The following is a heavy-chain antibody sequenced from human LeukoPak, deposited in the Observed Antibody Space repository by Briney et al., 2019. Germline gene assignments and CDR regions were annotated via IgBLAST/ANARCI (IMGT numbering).Heavy chain of an antibody. V-gene: IGHV1-18*01. CDR2: VSGYNGNT. Sequence: WASVTVSCTASGYTFSRHGITWVRQAPGQGLERMGWVSGYNGNTNYAQHVQGRVTMTTDTSTNTAYMQLRSLRSDDTAVYYCAKDIHPGLDSGASCCFDYWGQGTPVTGSS. D-gene: IGHD3-22*01. CDR3: AKDIHPGLDSGASCCFDY. CDR1: GYTFSRHG. J-gene: IGHJ4*02.